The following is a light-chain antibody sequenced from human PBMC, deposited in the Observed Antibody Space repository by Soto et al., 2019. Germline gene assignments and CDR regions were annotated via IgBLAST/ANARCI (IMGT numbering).Light chain of an antibody. V-gene: IGKV3-20*01. CDR2: GAS. J-gene: IGKJ1*01. CDR3: QQYGSLSWT. CDR1: RYVSTN. Sequence: ETVMMQSPATLSVSPGDRATLSCRASRYVSTNLGWYHQKPGQTPRLILYGASNRATGIPDRFSGSASGTDFTLTISRLEPEDFAVYHCQQYGSLSWTFGQGTKVEIK.